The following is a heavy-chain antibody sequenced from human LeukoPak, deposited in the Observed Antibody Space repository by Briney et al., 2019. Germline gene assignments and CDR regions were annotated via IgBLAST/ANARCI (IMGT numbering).Heavy chain of an antibody. Sequence: ASVKASCKASGYTFTSYGISWVRQAPGQGLEWVGWISASNGDTDYAQKFQARVTMTTDTSTSTAYMELRSLRSDDTAVYYCARESHVTREDSWGQGTLVIVSS. CDR3: ARESHVTREDS. D-gene: IGHD1-26*01. J-gene: IGHJ4*02. V-gene: IGHV1-18*01. CDR2: ISASNGDT. CDR1: GYTFTSYG.